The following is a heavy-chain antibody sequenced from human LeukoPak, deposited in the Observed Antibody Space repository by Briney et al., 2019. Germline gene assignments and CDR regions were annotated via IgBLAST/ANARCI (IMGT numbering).Heavy chain of an antibody. D-gene: IGHD2-2*02. V-gene: IGHV4-59*01. CDR3: ASRPYTYGYFDN. Sequence: SETLSLTCTVSGGSITSYYYSWIRQPPGKGLEWIGYIYYSGSTNYNPSLKSRVTMSVDMSKNQLSLKLRSVTAADTAVYYCASRPYTYGYFDNWGPGTLVTVSS. CDR2: IYYSGST. J-gene: IGHJ4*02. CDR1: GGSITSYY.